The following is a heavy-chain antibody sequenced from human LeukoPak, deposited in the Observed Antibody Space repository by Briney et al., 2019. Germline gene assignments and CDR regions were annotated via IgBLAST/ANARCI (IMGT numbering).Heavy chain of an antibody. CDR2: INPGGGST. Sequence: ASVTVSFTASGYTFTSYNLHWVRQAPGQGLEWMGIINPGGGSTNYAQKFQGRVTMTRDTSTSTVYMELRSLISEDTAVYYCARTGYNYDFYYWGQGTLVTVSS. V-gene: IGHV1-46*01. J-gene: IGHJ4*02. CDR1: GYTFTSYN. CDR3: ARTGYNYDFYY. D-gene: IGHD5-18*01.